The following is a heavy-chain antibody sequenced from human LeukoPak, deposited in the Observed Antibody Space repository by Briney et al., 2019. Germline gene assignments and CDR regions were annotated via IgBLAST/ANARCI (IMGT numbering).Heavy chain of an antibody. CDR1: GFTFSSYG. CDR2: ISYDGSNK. Sequence: PGGSLRLSCAASGFTFSSYGMHWVRQAPGKGLEWVAVISYDGSNKYYADSVKGRFTISRDNSKNTLYLQMNSLRDEDTAVYYCARDLGDNPYYYGMDVWGQGTTVTVSS. CDR3: ARDLGDNPYYYGMDV. D-gene: IGHD3-16*01. V-gene: IGHV3-30*03. J-gene: IGHJ6*02.